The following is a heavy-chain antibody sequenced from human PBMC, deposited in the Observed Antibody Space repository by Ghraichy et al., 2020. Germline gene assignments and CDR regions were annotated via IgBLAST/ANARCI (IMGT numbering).Heavy chain of an antibody. CDR1: GGSSSRSSYY. CDR3: ARVESTDFGLTRDVGY. D-gene: IGHD4-17*01. V-gene: IGHV4-39*01. CDR2: ISYSGST. Sequence: SETLSLTCTVSGGSSSRSSYYWGWIRQPPGKGLEWIGSISYSGSTYYSPSLKSRVTISVDTSKHQFSLKLSSVTAADTAVYYCARVESTDFGLTRDVGYWGQGTLVTVSS. J-gene: IGHJ4*02.